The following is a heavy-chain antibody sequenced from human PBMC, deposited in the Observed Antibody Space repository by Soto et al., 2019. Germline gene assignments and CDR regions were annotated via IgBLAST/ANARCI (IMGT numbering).Heavy chain of an antibody. Sequence: ASVKVSCKASGYTFSNYGISWVRQAPGQGLEWMGWISGYNGNTAYARNLQDRITMTIDAPTTTAYMELRSLRSDDTAVYYCAQDEGILELEFWGLGTLVPVCS. CDR1: GYTFSNYG. CDR2: ISGYNGNT. J-gene: IGHJ4*01. D-gene: IGHD1-7*01. V-gene: IGHV1-18*04. CDR3: AQDEGILELEF.